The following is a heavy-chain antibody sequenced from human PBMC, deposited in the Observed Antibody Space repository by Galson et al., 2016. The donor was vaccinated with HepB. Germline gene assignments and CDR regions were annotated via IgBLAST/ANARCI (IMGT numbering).Heavy chain of an antibody. D-gene: IGHD2-21*02. Sequence: PALVKPTQTLTLTCTFSGFSLSTHGVGVGWIRQPPGKALEWLALIYWNGDYRLRPSLRSRLTITMDTSRNQVVLTMTNMDPVDTGTYYCAQSRRVTTETRTFLAWFDPWGQGTLVTVSS. J-gene: IGHJ5*02. V-gene: IGHV2-5*01. CDR1: GFSLSTHGVG. CDR3: AQSRRVTTETRTFLAWFDP. CDR2: IYWNGDY.